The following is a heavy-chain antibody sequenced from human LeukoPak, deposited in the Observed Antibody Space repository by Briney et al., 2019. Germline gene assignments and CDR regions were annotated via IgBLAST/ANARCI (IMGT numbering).Heavy chain of an antibody. J-gene: IGHJ4*02. Sequence: RPSETLSLTCTVSGGSISSGSYYWSWIRQPAGKGLEWIGRIYTSGSTNYNPSLKSRVTISVDTSKNQFSLKLSSVTAADTAVYYCARVGEDILTGYSIDYWGQGTLVTVSS. D-gene: IGHD3-9*01. CDR3: ARVGEDILTGYSIDY. CDR1: GGSISSGSYY. V-gene: IGHV4-61*02. CDR2: IYTSGST.